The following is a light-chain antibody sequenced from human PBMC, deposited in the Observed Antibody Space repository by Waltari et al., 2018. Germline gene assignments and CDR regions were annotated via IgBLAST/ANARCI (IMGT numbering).Light chain of an antibody. CDR1: GSNIGAGYD. V-gene: IGLV1-40*01. Sequence: QSVLTQPPSVSAAPGQRVTISCTGSGSNIGAGYDVHWYQLLPGKAPNLLTYGTSTRPLGVPDRYFGSQSGTSASLAITGLQAEDEADYYCQSYDTSLSVVFGGGTKLTVL. CDR3: QSYDTSLSVV. J-gene: IGLJ2*01. CDR2: GTS.